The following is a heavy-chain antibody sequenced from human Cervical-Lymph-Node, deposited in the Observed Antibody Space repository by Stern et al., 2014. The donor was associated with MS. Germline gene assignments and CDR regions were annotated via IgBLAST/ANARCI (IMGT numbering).Heavy chain of an antibody. CDR2: VNWNSDTK. D-gene: IGHD4-17*01. CDR1: GFTFDDYA. CDR3: AKGLITVTNDPFDI. J-gene: IGHJ3*02. V-gene: IGHV3-9*01. Sequence: VQLVESGGGSVQSGRSLRLSCAASGFTFDDYAMHWVRQVPGKGLEWVSGVNWNSDTKAYADSVKGRFTISRDNAKNSLYLQMNNLRADDTALYYCAKGLITVTNDPFDIWGQGTMVTVYS.